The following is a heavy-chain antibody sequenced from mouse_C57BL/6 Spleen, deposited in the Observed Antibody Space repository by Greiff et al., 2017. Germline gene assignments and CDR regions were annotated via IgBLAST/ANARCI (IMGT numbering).Heavy chain of an antibody. CDR2: IDPNSGGT. CDR3: AREEITTVVARYFDV. J-gene: IGHJ1*03. V-gene: IGHV1-72*01. CDR1: GYTFTSYW. Sequence: VQLQQPGAELVKPGASVKLSCKASGYTFTSYWMHWVKQRPGRGLEWIGRIDPNSGGTKYNEKFKSKATLTVDKPSSTAYMQLSSLTSEDSAVYYGAREEITTVVARYFDVWGTGTTVTVSS. D-gene: IGHD1-1*01.